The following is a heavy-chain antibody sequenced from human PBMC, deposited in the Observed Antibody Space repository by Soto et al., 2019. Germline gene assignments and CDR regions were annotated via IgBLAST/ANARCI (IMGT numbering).Heavy chain of an antibody. Sequence: PGGSLRLSCAASGFTFSSYAMSWVRQAPGKGLEWVSAISGSGGSTYYADSVKGRFTISRDNSKNTLYLQMNSLRAEDTAIYYCAKSNVGQQLVIWDLFFDYWGQGALVTVSS. CDR2: ISGSGGST. V-gene: IGHV3-23*01. J-gene: IGHJ4*02. CDR1: GFTFSSYA. CDR3: AKSNVGQQLVIWDLFFDY. D-gene: IGHD6-13*01.